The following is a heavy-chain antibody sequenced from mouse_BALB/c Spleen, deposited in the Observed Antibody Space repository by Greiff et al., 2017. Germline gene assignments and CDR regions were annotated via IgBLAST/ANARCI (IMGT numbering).Heavy chain of an antibody. J-gene: IGHJ3*01. CDR2: ISSGSSTI. CDR1: GFTFRSFG. D-gene: IGHD1-1*01. V-gene: IGHV5-17*02. CDR3: ASERDYYGSSPARFAY. Sequence: EVQLVESGGGLVQPGGSRKLSCAASGFTFRSFGMHWVRQAPEKGLEWVAYISSGSSTIYYADTVKGRFTISRDNPKNTLFLQMTSLRSEDTAMYYCASERDYYGSSPARFAYWGQGTLVTVSA.